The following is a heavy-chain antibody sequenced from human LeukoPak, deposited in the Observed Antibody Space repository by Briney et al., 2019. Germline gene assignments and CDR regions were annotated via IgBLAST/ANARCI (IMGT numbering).Heavy chain of an antibody. CDR1: GFSFSSFS. V-gene: IGHV3-21*01. D-gene: IGHD4-23*01. Sequence: GGSLRLSCAASGFSFSSFSMNWVRQAPGKGLEWVSSISSSTTFIDYADSVKGRFTISRDNAKDSLYLQMNSLRAGDTAVYYCARGEPGFGGLPTVLDNWGQGALVTVSS. J-gene: IGHJ4*02. CDR2: ISSSTTFI. CDR3: ARGEPGFGGLPTVLDN.